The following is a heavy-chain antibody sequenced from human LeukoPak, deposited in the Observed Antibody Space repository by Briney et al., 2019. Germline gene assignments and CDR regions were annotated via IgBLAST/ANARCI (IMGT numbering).Heavy chain of an antibody. J-gene: IGHJ3*02. D-gene: IGHD1-26*01. Sequence: GGSLRLSCAASGFTFRTYSMNWVRQAPGKGLEWVTSIDSSSGYIYYADSVKGRFSVSRDNAKNSLYLQMNSLRAEDTGVYYCARGHSGSHQRTDAFDIWGQGTMVTVSS. V-gene: IGHV3-21*01. CDR2: IDSSSGYI. CDR3: ARGHSGSHQRTDAFDI. CDR1: GFTFRTYS.